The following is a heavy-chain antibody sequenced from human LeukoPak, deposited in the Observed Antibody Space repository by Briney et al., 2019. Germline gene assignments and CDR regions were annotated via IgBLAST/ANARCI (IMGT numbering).Heavy chain of an antibody. Sequence: SETLSLTCAVSGGSFSGFRWHWIRQPPGKGPEWIGEINHSGGATYNPSLKSRVTISVDTSKIQFSLNLTSVTAADTAVYYCALELVVPAALERLNAFDIWGHGTMVTVSS. J-gene: IGHJ3*02. V-gene: IGHV4-34*01. CDR1: GGSFSGFR. D-gene: IGHD2-2*01. CDR3: ALELVVPAALERLNAFDI. CDR2: INHSGGA.